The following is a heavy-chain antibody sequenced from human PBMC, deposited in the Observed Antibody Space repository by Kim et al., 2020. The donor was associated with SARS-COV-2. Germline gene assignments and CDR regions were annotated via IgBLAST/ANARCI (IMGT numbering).Heavy chain of an antibody. J-gene: IGHJ4*02. V-gene: IGHV3-20*01. CDR3: ARGFYQGPFDY. CDR2: INWSGGST. CDR1: GFSFDDYG. Sequence: GGSLRLSCTAAAGFSFDDYGMSWVRQSPGKGLEWVSGINWSGGSTGYADSVKGRFTISRDNAKKSLYLQMNSVRAEDTAFYHCARGFYQGPFDYWGQGIRVTVSS.